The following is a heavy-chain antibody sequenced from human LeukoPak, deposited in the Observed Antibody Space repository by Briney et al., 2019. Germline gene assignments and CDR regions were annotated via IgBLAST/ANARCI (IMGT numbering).Heavy chain of an antibody. CDR2: INSDGSST. J-gene: IGHJ4*02. CDR3: ARDRADSYGYFGFDC. D-gene: IGHD5-18*01. V-gene: IGHV3-74*01. CDR1: GFTFSSYW. Sequence: RPGGSLRLSCAASGFTFSSYWMHWVRHAPGKGLVWVSRINSDGSSTSYADSVKGRFTISRDNAKNTLYLQMNSLRAEDTAVYYCARDRADSYGYFGFDCWGQGTLVTISS.